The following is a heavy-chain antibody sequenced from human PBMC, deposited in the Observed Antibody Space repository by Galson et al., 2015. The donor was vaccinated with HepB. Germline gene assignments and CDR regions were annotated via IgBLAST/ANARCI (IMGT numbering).Heavy chain of an antibody. V-gene: IGHV7-4-1*02. CDR1: GYNFNDYA. D-gene: IGHD3-10*01. CDR2: INTNTGNP. Sequence: SVKVSCKASGYNFNDYALNWVRQAPGQGLEWMGWINTNTGNPTYAQGFTGRFVFSLDTSVSTAFLQISSLKAEDTAVYYCARDPVSGSYPFDYWGQGTLVTVSS. CDR3: ARDPVSGSYPFDY. J-gene: IGHJ4*02.